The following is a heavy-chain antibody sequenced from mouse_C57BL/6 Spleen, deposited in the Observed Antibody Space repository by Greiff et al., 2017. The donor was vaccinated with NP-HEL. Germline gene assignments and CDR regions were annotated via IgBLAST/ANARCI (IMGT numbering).Heavy chain of an antibody. V-gene: IGHV2-2*01. CDR3: ARNHYYYGSNPYYYAMDY. CDR2: IWSGGST. CDR1: GFSLTSYG. J-gene: IGHJ4*01. D-gene: IGHD1-1*01. Sequence: VKLQESGPGLVQPSQSLSITCTVSGFSLTSYGVHWVRQSPGKGLEWLGVIWSGGSTDYNAAFISRLSISKDNSKSQVFFKMNSLQADDTAIYYCARNHYYYGSNPYYYAMDYWGQGTSVTVSS.